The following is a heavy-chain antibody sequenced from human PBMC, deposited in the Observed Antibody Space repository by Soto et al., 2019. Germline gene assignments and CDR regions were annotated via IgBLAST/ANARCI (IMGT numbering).Heavy chain of an antibody. CDR3: ARVRYCSDNSCYSWFDY. CDR2: ISSDGSST. D-gene: IGHD2-15*01. Sequence: GGSLRLSCTTAGLAFSTYWRHWVRQAPGKGLEWVSRISSDGSSTTYADSVKGRFTISRDNAENSLHLQMNSLRAEDTAVYYCARVRYCSDNSCYSWFDYWGQGTLVTVSS. V-gene: IGHV3-74*01. J-gene: IGHJ4*02. CDR1: GLAFSTYW.